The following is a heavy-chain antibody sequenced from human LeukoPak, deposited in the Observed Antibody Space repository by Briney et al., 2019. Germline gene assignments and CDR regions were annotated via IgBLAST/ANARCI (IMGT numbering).Heavy chain of an antibody. Sequence: GASVKVSCKASGGTFSSYAISWVRQAPGQGLEWMGGIIPIFGTANYAQKFQGRVTITADESTSTAYMELSSLRSEDTAVYYCARCRDSRGSSPIWFGELEYYFDYWGQGTLVTASS. CDR2: IIPIFGTA. J-gene: IGHJ4*02. V-gene: IGHV1-69*13. CDR1: GGTFSSYA. D-gene: IGHD3-10*01. CDR3: ARCRDSRGSSPIWFGELEYYFDY.